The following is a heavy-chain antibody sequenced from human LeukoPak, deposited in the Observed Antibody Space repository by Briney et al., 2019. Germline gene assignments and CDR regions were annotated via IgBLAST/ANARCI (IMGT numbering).Heavy chain of an antibody. D-gene: IGHD1-26*01. CDR1: GFTFSSYE. Sequence: GGSLRLSCAASGFTFSSYEMNWVRQAPGKGLEWVAVVSYDGSDKFYADSVKGRFTISRGNSKNTLYLEMNNLRTEDTAVYFCVRSWKLLQNFDSWGQGTLVTVSS. J-gene: IGHJ4*02. V-gene: IGHV3-30*04. CDR3: VRSWKLLQNFDS. CDR2: VSYDGSDK.